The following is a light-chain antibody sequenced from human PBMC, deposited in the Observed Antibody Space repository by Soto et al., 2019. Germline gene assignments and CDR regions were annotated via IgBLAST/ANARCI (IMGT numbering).Light chain of an antibody. CDR1: SSDVGGYDS. Sequence: QSALTQPASVSGSPEQSITISCTGTSSDVGGYDSVSWYQQHPDKAPQLKLFDVSNRPSGTSDRFSGSKSGNTASLTISGLQAEYEGDYYCSSYTSTHTLVFGGGTKLTVL. J-gene: IGLJ2*01. CDR3: SSYTSTHTLV. V-gene: IGLV2-14*03. CDR2: DVS.